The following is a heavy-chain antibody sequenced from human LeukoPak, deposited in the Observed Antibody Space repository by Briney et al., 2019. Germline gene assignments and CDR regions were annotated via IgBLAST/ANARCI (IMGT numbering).Heavy chain of an antibody. V-gene: IGHV5-51*01. Sequence: GESLKISCKGSGYGFTSYWIGWVRQMPGKGLEWMGIIYPGDSDTRYSPSFQGQVTISADKSISTAYLQWSSLKASDTAMYYCARRTPGSGSFDAFDIWGQGTMVTVSS. D-gene: IGHD3-10*01. CDR2: IYPGDSDT. J-gene: IGHJ3*02. CDR3: ARRTPGSGSFDAFDI. CDR1: GYGFTSYW.